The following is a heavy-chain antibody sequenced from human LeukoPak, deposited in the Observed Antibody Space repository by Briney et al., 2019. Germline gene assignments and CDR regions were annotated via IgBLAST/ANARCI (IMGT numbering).Heavy chain of an antibody. CDR1: GGSFSGYY. D-gene: IGHD3-9*01. Sequence: SETLSLTCAVYGGSFSGYYWSWIRQPPGKGLEWIGEINHSGSTNYNPSLESRVTISVDTSKNQFSLKLSSVTAADTAVYYCARLGPYDILTGYPTWSYFDYWGQGTLVTVSS. J-gene: IGHJ4*02. CDR2: INHSGST. V-gene: IGHV4-34*01. CDR3: ARLGPYDILTGYPTWSYFDY.